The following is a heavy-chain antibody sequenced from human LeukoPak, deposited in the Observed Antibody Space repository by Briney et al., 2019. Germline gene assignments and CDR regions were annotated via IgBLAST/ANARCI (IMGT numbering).Heavy chain of an antibody. Sequence: PSETLSLTCTVSGGSVSSGSYYWSWIRQPPGKGLEWIGYIYYSGSAKYNPSLKSRVTISVDTSKNQFSLKLTSVTAADTAVYYCARGRPSCLLTSCYYYYYGMDVWGQGTTVTVSS. CDR3: ARGRPSCLLTSCYYYYYGMDV. J-gene: IGHJ6*02. CDR1: GGSVSSGSYY. V-gene: IGHV4-61*01. CDR2: IYYSGSA. D-gene: IGHD2-15*01.